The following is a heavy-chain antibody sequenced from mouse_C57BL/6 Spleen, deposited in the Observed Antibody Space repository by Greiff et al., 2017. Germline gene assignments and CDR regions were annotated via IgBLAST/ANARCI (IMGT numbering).Heavy chain of an antibody. CDR3: AREDYGSSAWFAY. CDR2: ISYDGSN. J-gene: IGHJ3*01. D-gene: IGHD1-1*01. Sequence: EVQLQESGPGLVKPSQSLSLTCSVTGYSITSGYYWNWIRQFPGNKLEWMGDISYDGSNNYNPSLKNRISITRDTSKNQFFLKLNSVTTEDTATYYCAREDYGSSAWFAYWGQGTLVTVSA. V-gene: IGHV3-6*01. CDR1: GYSITSGYY.